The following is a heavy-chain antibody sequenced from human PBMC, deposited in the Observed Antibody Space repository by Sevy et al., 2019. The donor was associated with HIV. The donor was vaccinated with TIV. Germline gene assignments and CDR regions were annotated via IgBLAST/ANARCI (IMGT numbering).Heavy chain of an antibody. CDR2: IKQDGSEK. J-gene: IGHJ4*02. D-gene: IGHD3-10*01. CDR1: GFTFSSYW. CDR3: ARDRGFRGRTFDY. Sequence: GGSLRLSCAASGFTFSSYWMSWVRQAPGKGLEWGANIKQDGSEKYYVDSVKGRFTISRDNAKNSLYLQMNSLRAEDTAVYYCARDRGFRGRTFDYWGQGTLVTVSS. V-gene: IGHV3-7*01.